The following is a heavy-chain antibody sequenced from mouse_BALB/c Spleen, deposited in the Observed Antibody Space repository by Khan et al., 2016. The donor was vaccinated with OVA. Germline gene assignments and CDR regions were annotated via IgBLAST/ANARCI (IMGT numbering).Heavy chain of an antibody. D-gene: IGHD1-1*01. Sequence: QVQLQQSGAEVVKPGAPVKLSCKASGYTFTSYWINWVKQWPGRGLEWIGRIDPSDSETHYNQTFKDKATLTVDQSSNTAYIQLSSLTSEASAVFYSARRGIYYDGSNSYYDAMDYWGQGTAGTGSA. CDR2: IDPSDSET. CDR3: ARRGIYYDGSNSYYDAMDY. CDR1: GYTFTSYW. V-gene: IGHV1-69*02. J-gene: IGHJ4*01.